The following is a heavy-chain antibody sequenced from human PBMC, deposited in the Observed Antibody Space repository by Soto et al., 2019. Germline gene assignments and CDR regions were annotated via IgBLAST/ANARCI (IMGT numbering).Heavy chain of an antibody. D-gene: IGHD2-15*01. J-gene: IGHJ6*02. CDR3: ARMGYCSGGRCYPAYYGMDV. V-gene: IGHV4-4*02. CDR1: GGSISTSDW. CDR2: IFHSGST. Sequence: HVQLQESGPGMVKPSGTLSLTCAVSGGSISTSDWWSWVRQHPGTGLEWIGEIFHSGSTHYNPSLRGRVSISVDKSKSQFSLKLTSVTAADTAVYYCARMGYCSGGRCYPAYYGMDVWGQGTTVTVSS.